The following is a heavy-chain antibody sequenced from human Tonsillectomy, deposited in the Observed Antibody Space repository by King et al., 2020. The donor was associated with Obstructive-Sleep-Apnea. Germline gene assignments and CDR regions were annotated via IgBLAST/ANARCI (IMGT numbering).Heavy chain of an antibody. Sequence: QLQESRPGRVKPSETLSLTCSVSGDSISSVNYYWGWIRQPPGKGLGWIGNIYYSGSTYYNPSLKGRVPISVDKSTNHFSLTLTSLTAADTAVYFCASGPVDILSVFDYWGQGALVTVSS. CDR3: ASGPVDILSVFDY. J-gene: IGHJ4*02. CDR1: GDSISSVNYY. D-gene: IGHD5-12*01. CDR2: IYYSGST. V-gene: IGHV4-39*07.